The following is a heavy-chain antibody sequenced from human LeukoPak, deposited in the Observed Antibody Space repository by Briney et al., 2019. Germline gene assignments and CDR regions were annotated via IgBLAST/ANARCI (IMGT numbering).Heavy chain of an antibody. Sequence: GGSLRLSCAASGFTFSSYAMSWVRQAPGKGLEWVSAISGSGGSTYYADSVKGRFTISRDNSKNTLYLQMNSLRAEDTAVYYCARDPHDYGVHRGLDPWGQGTLVTVSS. J-gene: IGHJ5*02. CDR3: ARDPHDYGVHRGLDP. CDR2: ISGSGGST. V-gene: IGHV3-23*01. CDR1: GFTFSSYA. D-gene: IGHD4-17*01.